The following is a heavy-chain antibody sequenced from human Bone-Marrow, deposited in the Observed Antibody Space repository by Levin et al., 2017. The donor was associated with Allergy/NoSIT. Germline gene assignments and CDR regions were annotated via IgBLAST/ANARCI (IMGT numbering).Heavy chain of an antibody. Sequence: SETLSLTCLVYGGSLSGYYWGWIRQPPGKGLEWIGEINHSGGTNHNPSLKSRVTISIDTSKNQFSLRLSSVTAADTAVYYCAREQERYNIGWYAGHWGQGALVTVSS. V-gene: IGHV4-34*01. D-gene: IGHD6-19*01. CDR1: GGSLSGYY. J-gene: IGHJ4*02. CDR3: AREQERYNIGWYAGH. CDR2: INHSGGT.